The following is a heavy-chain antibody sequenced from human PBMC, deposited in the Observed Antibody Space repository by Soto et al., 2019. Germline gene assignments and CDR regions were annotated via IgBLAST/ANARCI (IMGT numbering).Heavy chain of an antibody. J-gene: IGHJ1*01. CDR2: INAGNGDT. D-gene: IGHD2-21*01. Sequence: SXKVSFKASGYTXTSFPINGVRQAPGQRLEWIGWINAGNGDTKYSQKFQGRVTVTSDTSASTAYMELISLRSEDTAVYYCTRAPRGENWGQGTLVTVSS. V-gene: IGHV1-3*01. CDR1: GYTXTSFP. CDR3: TRAPRGEN.